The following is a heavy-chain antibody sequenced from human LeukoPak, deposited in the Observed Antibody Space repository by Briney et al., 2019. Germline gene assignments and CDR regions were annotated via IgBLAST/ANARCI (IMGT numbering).Heavy chain of an antibody. CDR3: ARGRGEDSFNSGPDY. Sequence: ASVKVSCKASGYTFIRYYIHWVRQAPGQGLEWMGIVNPSGDSTNYAQKFQGRVTMTRDTSTSTVYMELSSLRSEDTAVYYCARGRGEDSFNSGPDYWGQGTLVTVSS. V-gene: IGHV1-46*01. CDR2: VNPSGDST. CDR1: GYTFIRYY. J-gene: IGHJ4*02. D-gene: IGHD6-19*01.